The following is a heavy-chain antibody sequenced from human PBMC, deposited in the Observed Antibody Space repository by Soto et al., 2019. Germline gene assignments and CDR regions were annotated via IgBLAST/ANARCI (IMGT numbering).Heavy chain of an antibody. CDR1: GFTFSSYA. CDR3: AKDWAVRGEVVGGFGRHAFDI. CDR2: ISGSGGST. D-gene: IGHD3-10*01. Sequence: EVQLLESGGGLVQPGGSLRLSCAASGFTFSSYAMSWVRQAPGKGLEWVSAISGSGGSTYYPDSVKGRFTISRDNSKKTLYPQMNSLRAEDTALYYCAKDWAVRGEVVGGFGRHAFDISRQGTMVTVSS. J-gene: IGHJ3*02. V-gene: IGHV3-23*01.